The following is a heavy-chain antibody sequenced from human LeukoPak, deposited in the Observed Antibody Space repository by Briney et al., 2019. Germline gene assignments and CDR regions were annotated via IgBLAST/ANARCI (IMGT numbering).Heavy chain of an antibody. J-gene: IGHJ4*02. CDR1: GFTVSSNY. V-gene: IGHV3-66*04. CDR2: IYSGGST. CDR3: ARRGGDYDILTGYYTPFYFDY. D-gene: IGHD3-9*01. Sequence: GGSLRLSCAASGFTVSSNYMSWVRQAPGKGLEWVSVIYSGGSTYYADSVKGRFTISRDNSKNTLYLQMNSLRAEDTAVYYCARRGGDYDILTGYYTPFYFDYWGQGTLVTVSS.